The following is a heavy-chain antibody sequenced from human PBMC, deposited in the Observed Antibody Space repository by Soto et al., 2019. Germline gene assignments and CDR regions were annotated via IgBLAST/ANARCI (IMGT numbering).Heavy chain of an antibody. CDR3: ARREYYYDSSGYPHPFDP. J-gene: IGHJ5*02. V-gene: IGHV4-39*01. Sequence: SETLSLTCTVSCGSISSSSYYWGWIRQPPGKGLEWIGSIYYSGSTYYNPSLKSRVTISVDTSKNQFSLKLSSVTAADTAVYYCARREYYYDSSGYPHPFDPWGQGTLVTVSS. D-gene: IGHD3-22*01. CDR1: CGSISSSSYY. CDR2: IYYSGST.